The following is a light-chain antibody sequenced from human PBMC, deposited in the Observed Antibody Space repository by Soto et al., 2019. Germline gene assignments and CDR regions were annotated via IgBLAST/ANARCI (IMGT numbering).Light chain of an antibody. CDR3: SSYTSSSTKL. CDR2: EVT. J-gene: IGLJ1*01. CDR1: SSDVGRYSY. V-gene: IGLV2-14*01. Sequence: QSVLTQPASVSGSPGQSITISCTGTSSDVGRYSYVSWYQQHPGKAPKLIIYEVTNRPSGVSSRFSGSKSGNTASLTISGLQAEDEADYYCSSYTSSSTKLFGTGTKVTVL.